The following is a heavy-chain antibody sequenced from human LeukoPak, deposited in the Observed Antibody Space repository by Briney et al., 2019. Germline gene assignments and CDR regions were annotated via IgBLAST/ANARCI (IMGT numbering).Heavy chain of an antibody. Sequence: SETLSLTCSVSGGSISSYYWGWIRQAGGKGLEWIGRIDTSGTTNYHPSLKSRVSISVDKAKNQFSLNLSSVTAADTAVYYCAKSFWISGWYVGFDSWGQGTLVSVSS. V-gene: IGHV4-4*07. D-gene: IGHD6-19*01. CDR1: GGSISSYY. CDR2: IDTSGTT. J-gene: IGHJ4*02. CDR3: AKSFWISGWYVGFDS.